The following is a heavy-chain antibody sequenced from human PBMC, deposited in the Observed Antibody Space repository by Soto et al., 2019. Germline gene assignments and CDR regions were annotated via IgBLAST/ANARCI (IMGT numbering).Heavy chain of an antibody. V-gene: IGHV3-48*01. CDR2: ISSSSSTI. J-gene: IGHJ6*04. CDR3: ASAATVTTADG. D-gene: IGHD4-17*01. CDR1: GFTFSGYS. Sequence: GGSLRLSCAASGFTFSGYSMNWVRQAPGKGLEWVSYISSSSSTIYYADSVKGRFTISRDNAKNSLYLQMNSLRAEDTAVYYCASAATVTTADGWGKGTTVTVSS.